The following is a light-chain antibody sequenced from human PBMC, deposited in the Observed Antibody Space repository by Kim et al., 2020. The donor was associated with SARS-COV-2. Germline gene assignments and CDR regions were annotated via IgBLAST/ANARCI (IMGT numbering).Light chain of an antibody. Sequence: PGERATLSCRASQSVSSSYLAWYQQKPGQAPRLLIYGASSRATGIPDRFSGSGSGTDFTLTISRLEPEDFAVYYCQQYGSSPLTFGPGTKVD. CDR2: GAS. CDR1: QSVSSSY. V-gene: IGKV3-20*01. CDR3: QQYGSSPLT. J-gene: IGKJ3*01.